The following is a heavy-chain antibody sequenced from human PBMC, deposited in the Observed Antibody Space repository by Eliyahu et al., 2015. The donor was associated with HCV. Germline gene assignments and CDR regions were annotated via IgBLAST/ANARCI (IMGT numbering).Heavy chain of an antibody. CDR2: NXXRGST. V-gene: IGHV4-59*01. Sequence: QVQLQESGPGLVKPSETLSLTCTVSGGXITTYYWSWIRQPPGKGLEWIGYNXXRGSTHLHPPLKSRVTISLDTSKXQFSLXLTSVTAADTAVYYXASGGGGIAVAGTGGWFDPWGQGTLVTVSS. CDR3: ASGGGGIAVAGTGGWFDP. J-gene: IGHJ5*02. D-gene: IGHD6-19*01. CDR1: GGXITTYY.